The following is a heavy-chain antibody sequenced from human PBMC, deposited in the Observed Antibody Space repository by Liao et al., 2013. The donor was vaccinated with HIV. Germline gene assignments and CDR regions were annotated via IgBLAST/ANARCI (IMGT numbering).Heavy chain of an antibody. CDR2: INESGNT. Sequence: QVQLQQWGAGLLKPSETLSLTCAVYGGSFSGYYWSWIRQPPGKGLEWIGEINESGNTNYSPSLKSRVTMSVDTSKNQFSLRLNSVTAADTAVYYCARGVDRWGQGTLVTVSS. J-gene: IGHJ5*02. CDR1: GGSFSGYY. V-gene: IGHV4-34*01. CDR3: ARGVDR.